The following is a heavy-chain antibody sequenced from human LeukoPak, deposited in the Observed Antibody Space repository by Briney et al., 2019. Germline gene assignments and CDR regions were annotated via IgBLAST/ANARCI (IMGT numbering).Heavy chain of an antibody. D-gene: IGHD3-10*01. Sequence: ASVKVSCKASGYTFTSYAISWVRQAPGQGLERMGWISTYNGNTNYAQKLQGRVTMTTDTPTSTVYMELKSLISDDTAVYYCGRRRIGSSGDYVDYWGQGTLVTVSS. CDR2: ISTYNGNT. CDR1: GYTFTSYA. V-gene: IGHV1-18*04. CDR3: GRRRIGSSGDYVDY. J-gene: IGHJ4*02.